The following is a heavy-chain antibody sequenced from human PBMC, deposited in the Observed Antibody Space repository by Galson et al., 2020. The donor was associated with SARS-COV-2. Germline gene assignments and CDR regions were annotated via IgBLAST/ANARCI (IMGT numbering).Heavy chain of an antibody. J-gene: IGHJ4*02. CDR1: GYTFTAYY. V-gene: IGHV1-2*02. CDR3: ASARGPDYYDSSGYLDY. Sequence: ASVKVSCKASGYTFTAYYMHWVRQAPGQGLEWMGWINPNSGGTNYAQTFQGRVTMTRDTSISTAYMELSRLRSDDTAVYYCASARGPDYYDSSGYLDYWGQGTLVTVSA. CDR2: INPNSGGT. D-gene: IGHD3-22*01.